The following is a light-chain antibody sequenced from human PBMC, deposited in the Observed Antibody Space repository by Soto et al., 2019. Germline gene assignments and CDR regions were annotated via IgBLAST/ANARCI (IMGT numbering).Light chain of an antibody. J-gene: IGLJ3*02. Sequence: QSVLTQPPSVSGAPGQRVTISCTGSSSNIGAGYDVHWYQQIQGTAPKLIIYDNNNRPSGVPARFSGSKSGTSASLAITGLQAEDEADYYCQSQDNRLRVFGGGTKLTVL. CDR2: DNN. V-gene: IGLV1-40*01. CDR1: SSNIGAGYD. CDR3: QSQDNRLRV.